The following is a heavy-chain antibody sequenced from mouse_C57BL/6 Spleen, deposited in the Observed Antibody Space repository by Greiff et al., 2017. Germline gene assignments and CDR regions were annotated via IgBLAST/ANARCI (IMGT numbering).Heavy chain of an antibody. Sequence: VKLQQPGAELVMPGASVKLSCKASGYTFTSYWMHWVKQRPGQGLEWIGEIDPSDSYTNYNQKFKGKSTLTVDKSSSTAYMQLSSLTSEDSAVYYCARSGVYYDYDVRFAYWGQGTLSLSLQ. D-gene: IGHD2-4*01. CDR3: ARSGVYYDYDVRFAY. J-gene: IGHJ3*01. CDR2: IDPSDSYT. CDR1: GYTFTSYW. V-gene: IGHV1-69*01.